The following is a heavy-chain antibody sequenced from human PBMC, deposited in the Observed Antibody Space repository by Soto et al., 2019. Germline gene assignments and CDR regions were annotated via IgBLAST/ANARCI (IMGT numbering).Heavy chain of an antibody. CDR3: ATSGRLVLYYYYYGMDV. CDR1: GFTVSSNY. J-gene: IGHJ6*02. D-gene: IGHD6-19*01. Sequence: SLRLSCAASGFTVSSNYMSWVRQAPGKGLEWVSVIYSGGSTYYADSVKGRFTISRDNSKNTLYLQMNSLRAEDTAVYYCATSGRLVLYYYYYGMDVWGQGTTVTVSS. CDR2: IYSGGST. V-gene: IGHV3-66*01.